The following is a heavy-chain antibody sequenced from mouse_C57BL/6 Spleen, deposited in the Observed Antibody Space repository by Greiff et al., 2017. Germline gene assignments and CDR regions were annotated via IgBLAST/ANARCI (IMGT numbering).Heavy chain of an antibody. V-gene: IGHV1-50*01. CDR3: ARGAGTGY. CDR1: GYTFTSYW. Sequence: QVQLQQPGAELVKPGASVKLSCKASGYTFTSYWMQWVKQRPGQGLEWIGEIDPSDSYTNYNQKFKGKATLAVDTSSSTAYMQLRSLTSEDSAVYYSARGAGTGYWGQGTTLTVSS. J-gene: IGHJ2*01. D-gene: IGHD4-1*01. CDR2: IDPSDSYT.